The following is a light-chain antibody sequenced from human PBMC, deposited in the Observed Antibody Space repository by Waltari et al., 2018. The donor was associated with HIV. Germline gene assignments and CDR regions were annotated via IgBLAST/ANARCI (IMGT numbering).Light chain of an antibody. CDR1: RSDVGGYNY. CDR3: SSYAGSKNLVV. V-gene: IGLV2-8*01. CDR2: EVT. J-gene: IGLJ2*01. Sequence: QSALTQPPSASGSPGQSVTISCTGTRSDVGGYNYVSWYQKHPGKAPKLMFYEVTKRPSGVPDRFSGSRSGNTASLTVSGLQAEDEADYFCSSYAGSKNLVVFGGGTKLTVL.